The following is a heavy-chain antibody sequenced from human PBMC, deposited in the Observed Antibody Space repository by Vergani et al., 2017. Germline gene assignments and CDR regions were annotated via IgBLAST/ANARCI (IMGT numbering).Heavy chain of an antibody. V-gene: IGHV1-69-2*01. CDR1: GYTFTDHY. CDR2: VDPEDGET. J-gene: IGHJ5*02. D-gene: IGHD2-15*01. CDR3: AREGSHLGYCSGGSCPNWFDP. Sequence: VQLVQSGAEVKKPGATMKISCKVSGYTFTDHYMHWVKQAPGKGLEWMGLVDPEDGETIYAEKFKGRVTIAADTSTDTAHLELSSLRSEDTAVYYCAREGSHLGYCSGGSCPNWFDPWGQGTLVTVSS.